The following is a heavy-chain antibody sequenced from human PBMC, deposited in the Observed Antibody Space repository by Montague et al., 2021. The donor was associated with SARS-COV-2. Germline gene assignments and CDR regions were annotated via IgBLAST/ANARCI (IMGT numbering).Heavy chain of an antibody. Sequence: SETLSLTCAVSGASISSSHWWSWIRQPPGKGLEWMGEIYHTGSTNYNPSLKSRVTISVDKSKNQFSLKLTSVTAADTAVYYCARHTRGWQPFDFWGQGTLVTVSS. CDR3: ARHTRGWQPFDF. D-gene: IGHD6-19*01. CDR1: GASISSSHW. CDR2: IYHTGST. V-gene: IGHV4-4*02. J-gene: IGHJ4*02.